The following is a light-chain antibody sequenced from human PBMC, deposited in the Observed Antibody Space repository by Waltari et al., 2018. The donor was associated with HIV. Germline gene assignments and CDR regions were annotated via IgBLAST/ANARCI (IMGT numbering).Light chain of an antibody. CDR3: YSTDSSGNPL. CDR1: ALPKKY. Sequence: SYELTQPPSVSVSPGQTARITCSGAALPKKYAYWYQQTSGQAPVLVLYEDTKRPSGIPERFSGSSSGTMATLTISGAQVEDEADYYCYSTDSSGNPLFGGGTKLTVL. CDR2: EDT. V-gene: IGLV3-10*01. J-gene: IGLJ2*01.